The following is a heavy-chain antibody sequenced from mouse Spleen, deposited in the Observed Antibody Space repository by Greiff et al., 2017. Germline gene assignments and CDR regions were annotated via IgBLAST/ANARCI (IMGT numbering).Heavy chain of an antibody. Sequence: QVQLQQSGPGLVKPSQSLYITCTVSGFSLTSYGVHWVRQSPGKGLEWLGVIRGGGSTDYNAAFISRLSISKDNSKSQVFFKMNSLQADDTAIYYCARIWGEAVECSERYFDVWGTGTTVTVSS. CDR2: IRGGGST. J-gene: IGHJ1*03. D-gene: IGHD1-1*01. CDR1: GFSLTSYG. V-gene: IGHV2-2*01. CDR3: ARIWGEAVECSERYFDV.